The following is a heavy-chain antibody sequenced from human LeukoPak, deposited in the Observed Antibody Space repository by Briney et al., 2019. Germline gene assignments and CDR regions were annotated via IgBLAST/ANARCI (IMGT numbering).Heavy chain of an antibody. J-gene: IGHJ4*02. V-gene: IGHV4-59*10. CDR2: IHTSGNI. CDR3: ATEGDN. Sequence: PSETLSLTCAVYGGSFSGYYWTWIRQPAGKGLEWIGRIHTSGNINYNPSLKSRVTISLDTSKNQFSLKLSSVTAADTAVYYCATEGDNWGQGTLVTVSS. CDR1: GGSFSGYY.